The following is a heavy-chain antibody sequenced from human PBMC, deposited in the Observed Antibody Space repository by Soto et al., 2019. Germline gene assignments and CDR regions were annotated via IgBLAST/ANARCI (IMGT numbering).Heavy chain of an antibody. V-gene: IGHV1-18*01. CDR3: ARAPGKGYYDFWSGYWGYFQH. Sequence: ASVKVSCKASGYTFTSYGISWVRQAPGQGLEWMGWICAYNGNTNYAQKLQGRVTMTTDTSTSTAYMELRSLRSDDTAVYYCARAPGKGYYDFWSGYWGYFQHWGQGTLVTVSS. CDR2: ICAYNGNT. CDR1: GYTFTSYG. J-gene: IGHJ1*01. D-gene: IGHD3-3*01.